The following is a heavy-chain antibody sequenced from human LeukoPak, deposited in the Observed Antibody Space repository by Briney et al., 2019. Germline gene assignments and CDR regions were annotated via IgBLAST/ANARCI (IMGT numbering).Heavy chain of an antibody. CDR1: GFTFSTCA. CDR2: ISGSGGST. D-gene: IGHD6-13*01. V-gene: IGHV3-23*01. J-gene: IGHJ4*02. Sequence: TGGSLRLSCAASGFTFSTCAMGWVRQAPGKGLGWVSAISGSGGSTFYADSVKGRFTISRDNSKNTLYLQMNSLRAEDTAVYYCAKDLGDTYSSSWYFSEDWGQGTLVTVSS. CDR3: AKDLGDTYSSSWYFSED.